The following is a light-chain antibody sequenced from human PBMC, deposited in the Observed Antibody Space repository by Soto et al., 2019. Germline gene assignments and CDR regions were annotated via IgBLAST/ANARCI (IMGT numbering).Light chain of an antibody. CDR2: AAS. CDR3: QQYMSYS. J-gene: IGKJ1*01. CDR1: QSIVTY. V-gene: IGKV1-39*01. Sequence: DIQITQSPSSLSASVGDRVTITCRASQSIVTYLNWYLQKPGKAPKLLIYAASNLQSGVPSRFSGSGSGTDFTLTISSLQPDDFTTYYCQQYMSYSFDQGTKV.